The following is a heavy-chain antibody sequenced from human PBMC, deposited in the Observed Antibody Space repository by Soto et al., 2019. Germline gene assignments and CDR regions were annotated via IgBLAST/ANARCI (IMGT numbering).Heavy chain of an antibody. CDR1: GFTVSNNY. CDR3: ARDGTYNWV. CDR2: IYSGGDT. Sequence: ELQLVASGGGLVQPGGSLRLSCAASGFTVSNNYLRWVRQAPGKGLGWVSLIYSGGDTYYADSVKGRFTISRDNSKNTLYLQMNSLRAEDTAVYYCARDGTYNWVGGQGILVTVSS. V-gene: IGHV3-66*01. J-gene: IGHJ4*02. D-gene: IGHD1-1*01.